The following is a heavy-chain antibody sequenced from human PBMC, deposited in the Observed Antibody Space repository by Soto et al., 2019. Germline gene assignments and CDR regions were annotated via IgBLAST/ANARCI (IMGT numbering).Heavy chain of an antibody. V-gene: IGHV5-51*01. D-gene: IGHD3-10*01. CDR2: IYPGDFTT. CDR1: GYIFTSYW. Sequence: EVQLVQSGPEVKKSGESLKISCKASGYIFTSYWIVWVRQTPGNGLEWMGIIYPGDFTTRYSSSFQGQVTISADNSISTASLQWSILQASDTALYYWARPSYTYGSGSRQRDYWGQGTLVTVSS. J-gene: IGHJ4*02. CDR3: ARPSYTYGSGSRQRDY.